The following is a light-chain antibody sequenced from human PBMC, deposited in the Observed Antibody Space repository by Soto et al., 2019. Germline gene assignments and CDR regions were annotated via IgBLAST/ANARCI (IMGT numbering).Light chain of an antibody. CDR1: QGISSY. CDR3: QQYDYLPLT. CDR2: AAS. V-gene: IGKV1-9*01. Sequence: DIQLTQSPSFLSASVGDRVTITCRASQGISSYLAWYQQKPGKAPKLLIYAASTLQSGVPSRFSGSGSGTEFTLTISSLQPEDFATYYCQQYDYLPLTFGGGTKVDIK. J-gene: IGKJ4*01.